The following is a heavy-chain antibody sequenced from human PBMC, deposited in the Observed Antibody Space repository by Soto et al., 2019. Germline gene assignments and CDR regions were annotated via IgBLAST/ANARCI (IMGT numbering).Heavy chain of an antibody. CDR1: GGSISSSSYY. CDR2: IYYSGST. J-gene: IGHJ4*02. V-gene: IGHV4-39*01. Sequence: SETLCLTCTVSGGSISSSSYYWGWIRQPPGKGLEWIGSIYYSGSTYYNPSLKSRVTISVDTSKNQFSLKLSPVTAADTAVYYCASPDAHYDFWSGYSYWGQGTLVTVS. CDR3: ASPDAHYDFWSGYSY. D-gene: IGHD3-3*01.